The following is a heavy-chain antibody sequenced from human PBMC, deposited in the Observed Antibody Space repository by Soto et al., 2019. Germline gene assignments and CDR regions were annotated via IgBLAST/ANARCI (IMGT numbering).Heavy chain of an antibody. CDR3: AKVSPGSYYPLDAFDI. J-gene: IGHJ3*02. V-gene: IGHV3-23*01. D-gene: IGHD3-10*01. CDR1: GFTFSSYA. Sequence: GGSLRLSCAASGFTFSSYAMSWVRQAPGKGLEWVSAISGSGGSTYYADSVKGRFTISRDNSKNTRYLQMNSLRAEDTAVYYCAKVSPGSYYPLDAFDIWGQGTMVTVSS. CDR2: ISGSGGST.